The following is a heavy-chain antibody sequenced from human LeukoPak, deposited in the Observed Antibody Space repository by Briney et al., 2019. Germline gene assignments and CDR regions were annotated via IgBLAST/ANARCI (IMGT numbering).Heavy chain of an antibody. Sequence: PGGSLRLSCAASGFTFSSYSMNWVRQAPGKGLEWVSSISSSSSYIYYADSVKGRFTISRDNAKNSLYLQMNSLRAEDTAVYYCAKDLITAMAPYYFDYWGQGTLVTVSS. J-gene: IGHJ4*02. CDR1: GFTFSSYS. CDR2: ISSSSSYI. CDR3: AKDLITAMAPYYFDY. V-gene: IGHV3-21*01. D-gene: IGHD5-18*01.